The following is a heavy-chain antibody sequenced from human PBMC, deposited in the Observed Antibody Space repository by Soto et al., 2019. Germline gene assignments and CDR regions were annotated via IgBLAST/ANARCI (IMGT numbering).Heavy chain of an antibody. J-gene: IGHJ4*02. Sequence: EVRLLESGGGLGQPGGSLRLSCAASGFTFNNYAMSWVRQAPGKGLEWVSAFSGSGGSTYYADSVKGRFTISRDNPKNTLYLQMNSLRAEDTAVYYCAKNTYDFWSGYYFPFDYWGQGALVTVSS. V-gene: IGHV3-23*01. CDR2: FSGSGGST. CDR1: GFTFNNYA. CDR3: AKNTYDFWSGYYFPFDY. D-gene: IGHD3-3*01.